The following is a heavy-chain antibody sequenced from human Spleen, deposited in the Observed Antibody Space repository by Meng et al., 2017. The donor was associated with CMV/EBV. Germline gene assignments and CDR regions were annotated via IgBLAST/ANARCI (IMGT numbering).Heavy chain of an antibody. J-gene: IGHJ5*02. CDR1: GYPFISYG. CDR2: ISGYDGDT. V-gene: IGHV1-18*01. CDR3: ARWYSSSSGGDYWFDP. D-gene: IGHD6-6*01. Sequence: ASVKVSCKTSGYPFISYGVIWVRRAPGQGLEWMGWISGYDGDTKYAQNLQGRVTMTTDTSTTTAYMELRSLRSDDTAVYYCARWYSSSSGGDYWFDPWGQGTLVTVS.